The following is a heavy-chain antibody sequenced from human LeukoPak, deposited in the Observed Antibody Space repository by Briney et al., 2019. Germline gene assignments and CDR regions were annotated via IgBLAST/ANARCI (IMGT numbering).Heavy chain of an antibody. Sequence: SETLSLTCTVSGGSISSGGYYWSWIRQHPGKGLEWIGYIYYSGSTYYNPSLKSRVTISVDTSKNQFSLKLSSVTAADPAVYYCAKHSIARGFGELFPGGNKNWFAPWGQGPLVPVPP. V-gene: IGHV4-31*03. D-gene: IGHD3-10*01. J-gene: IGHJ5*02. CDR3: AKHSIARGFGELFPGGNKNWFAP. CDR1: GGSISSGGYY. CDR2: IYYSGST.